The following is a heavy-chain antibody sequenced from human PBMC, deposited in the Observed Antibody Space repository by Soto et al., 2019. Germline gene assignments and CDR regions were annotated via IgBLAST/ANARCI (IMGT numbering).Heavy chain of an antibody. CDR2: ISYDGSDK. CDR3: AKDNPAVDS. Sequence: QVQLVESGGGVVQPGRSLRLSCAASGFTFSSCGMHWVRQAPGKGLEWVAIISYDGSDKYYADSVKGRCTISRDSSKNTVYLEMNSLTTEDTAVYFCAKDNPAVDSWGQGTLVTVSS. J-gene: IGHJ4*02. CDR1: GFTFSSCG. V-gene: IGHV3-30*18.